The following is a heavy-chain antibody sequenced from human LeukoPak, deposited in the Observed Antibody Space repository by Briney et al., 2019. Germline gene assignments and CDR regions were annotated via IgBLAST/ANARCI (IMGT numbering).Heavy chain of an antibody. D-gene: IGHD1-26*01. Sequence: PGGSLRLSXAASGVTFSSYWMHWVRQAPGKGLGWVARINSDGSSTNYADSVKGGFTISRENEKKTMYLQRHSLRAEETAVYYCARLSGSYWGEVDYWGQGTLVTVSS. CDR2: INSDGSST. CDR1: GVTFSSYW. V-gene: IGHV3-74*01. J-gene: IGHJ4*02. CDR3: ARLSGSYWGEVDY.